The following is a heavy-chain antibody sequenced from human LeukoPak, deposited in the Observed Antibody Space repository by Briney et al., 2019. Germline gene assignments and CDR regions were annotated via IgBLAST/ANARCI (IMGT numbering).Heavy chain of an antibody. D-gene: IGHD1-26*01. CDR2: IIPIFGTA. CDR3: ARLNSGSYYSPFDY. Sequence: SVNVSCKASGGTFSSYAISWVRQAPGQGLEWMGGIIPIFGTANYAQKFQGRVTITADESTSTAYMELSSLRSEDTAVYYCARLNSGSYYSPFDYWGQGTLVTVSS. V-gene: IGHV1-69*13. J-gene: IGHJ4*02. CDR1: GGTFSSYA.